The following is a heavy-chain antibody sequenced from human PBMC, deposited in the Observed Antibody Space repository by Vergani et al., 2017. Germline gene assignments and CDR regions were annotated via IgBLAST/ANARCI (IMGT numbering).Heavy chain of an antibody. CDR2: IYYSGST. D-gene: IGHD3-10*01. J-gene: IGHJ3*02. CDR1: GGSISSSSYY. V-gene: IGHV4-31*03. CDR3: ARASPPHYYGSGSIAFDI. Sequence: QLQLQESGPGLVKPSETLSLTCTVSGGSISSSSYYWGWIRQPPGKGLEWIGYIYYSGSTYYNPSLKSRVTISVDTSKNQFSLKLSSVTAADTAVYYCARASPPHYYGSGSIAFDIWGQGTMVTVSS.